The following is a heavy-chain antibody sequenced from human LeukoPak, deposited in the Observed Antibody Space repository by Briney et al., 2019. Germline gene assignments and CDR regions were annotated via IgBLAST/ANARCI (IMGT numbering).Heavy chain of an antibody. Sequence: GGSLRLSCAASGFTFDDYTMHWVRQAPGKGLEWVSLISWDGVTTYYAHSVKGRFTISRDSSKNSLFLQMNSLRTEDTALYYCARDKTGTGIDYWGQGTLVTVCS. V-gene: IGHV3-43*01. D-gene: IGHD1-7*01. J-gene: IGHJ4*02. CDR2: ISWDGVTT. CDR3: ARDKTGTGIDY. CDR1: GFTFDDYT.